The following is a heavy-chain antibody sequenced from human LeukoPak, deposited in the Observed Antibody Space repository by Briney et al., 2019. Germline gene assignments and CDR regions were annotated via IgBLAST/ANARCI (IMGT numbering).Heavy chain of an antibody. CDR1: GGSISGYY. Sequence: KPSETLSLTCTVSGGSISGYYWSWIRQPPGKGLEWIGEINHSGSTNYNPSLKSRVTISVDTSKNQFSLKLSSVTAADTAVYYCARYSSRYCSGGSCPRANFDYWGQGTLVTVSS. CDR2: INHSGST. D-gene: IGHD2-15*01. J-gene: IGHJ4*02. CDR3: ARYSSRYCSGGSCPRANFDY. V-gene: IGHV4-34*01.